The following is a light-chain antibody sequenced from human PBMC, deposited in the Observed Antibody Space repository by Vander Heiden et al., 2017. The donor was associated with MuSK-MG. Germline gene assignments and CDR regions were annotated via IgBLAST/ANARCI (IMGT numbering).Light chain of an antibody. V-gene: IGKV4-1*01. CDR1: QSVLYRSNNKNY. J-gene: IGKJ1*01. CDR2: WAS. Sequence: DIVMLQSPDSLDVSLGERATINCKSSQSVLYRSNNKNYLAWYQKKPGQPPKLLISWASAREFGVPDRFSGSGSETDFTLTISSLQAEDVAVYYCQQYYDTPQAFGQGTKVEIK. CDR3: QQYYDTPQA.